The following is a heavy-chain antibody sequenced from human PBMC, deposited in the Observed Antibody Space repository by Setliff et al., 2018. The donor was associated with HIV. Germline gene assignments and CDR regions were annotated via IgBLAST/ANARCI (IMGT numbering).Heavy chain of an antibody. CDR2: ISSSGSYI. J-gene: IGHJ3*02. V-gene: IGHV3-21*01. CDR3: ARSRSTRDAFDT. D-gene: IGHD2-2*01. CDR1: GFTVFDYA. Sequence: LRLSCEASGFTVFDYALNWVRQAPGKGLEWVSSISSSGSYIYYAASLKGRFTITRDNARNSLYLEMSTLRAEDTALYYCARSRSTRDAFDTWGRGTMVTVSS.